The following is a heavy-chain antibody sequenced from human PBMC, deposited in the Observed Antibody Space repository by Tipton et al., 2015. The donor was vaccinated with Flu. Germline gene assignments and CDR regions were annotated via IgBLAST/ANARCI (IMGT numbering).Heavy chain of an antibody. CDR1: GFSFSSYE. J-gene: IGHJ5*02. Sequence: GSLRLSCAASGFSFSSYEMNWVRQPPGKGLEWIGEIFHTGTNNYNPSLKSRVTMSVDKSKNQFSLKLTSVTAADTAMYYCARGQHTFSGRLGGNWFDPWGPGTRVTVSS. D-gene: IGHD5-12*01. CDR2: IFHTGTN. V-gene: IGHV4-4*02. CDR3: ARGQHTFSGRLGGNWFDP.